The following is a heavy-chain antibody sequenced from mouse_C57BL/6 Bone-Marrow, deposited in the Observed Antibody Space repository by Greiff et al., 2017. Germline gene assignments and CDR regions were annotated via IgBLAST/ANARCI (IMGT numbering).Heavy chain of an antibody. CDR3: ARDGYDWAWFAY. D-gene: IGHD2-2*01. Sequence: QVQLQQPGAELVMPGASVKLSCKASGYTFTSYWMHWVKQRPGQGLEWIGEIDPSDSYTNYNQKFKGKSTLTVDKSSSTAYMQLSSLTSEDSAVYYCARDGYDWAWFAYGDRGTLVTVSA. J-gene: IGHJ3*01. CDR1: GYTFTSYW. V-gene: IGHV1-69*01. CDR2: IDPSDSYT.